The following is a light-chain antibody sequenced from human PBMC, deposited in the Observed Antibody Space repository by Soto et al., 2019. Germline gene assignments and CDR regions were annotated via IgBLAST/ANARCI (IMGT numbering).Light chain of an antibody. CDR3: SSYTGSSPI. J-gene: IGLJ1*01. CDR1: SSDVGGYNY. V-gene: IGLV2-14*01. CDR2: EVS. Sequence: QSVLTQPASVSGSPGQSITISCTGTSSDVGGYNYVSWYQQHPGTAPKLMIYEVSNRPSGVSNRFSGSKSDNTASLTISGLQAEDEADYYCSSYTGSSPIFGTGTKVTVL.